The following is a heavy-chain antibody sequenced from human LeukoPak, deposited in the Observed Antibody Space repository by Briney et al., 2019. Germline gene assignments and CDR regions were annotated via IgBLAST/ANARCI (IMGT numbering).Heavy chain of an antibody. CDR1: GFTFSSYT. CDR2: IGTSSTTI. Sequence: GGSLGLSCAASGFTFSSYTMNWVRQPPGKGLEWVSNIGTSSTTIYYADSVKGRFTISRDNSKNTLYLQMNSLRAEDTAVYYCARAKDILTGNDYWGQGTLVTVSS. J-gene: IGHJ4*02. V-gene: IGHV3-48*01. CDR3: ARAKDILTGNDY. D-gene: IGHD3-9*01.